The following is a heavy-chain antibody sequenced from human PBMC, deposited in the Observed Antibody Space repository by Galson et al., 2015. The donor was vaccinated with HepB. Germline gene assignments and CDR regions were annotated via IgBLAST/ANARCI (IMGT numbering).Heavy chain of an antibody. CDR1: GFTFDDYT. Sequence: SLRLSCAASGFTFDDYTMHWVRQAPGKGLEWVSLISWDGGSTYYADSVKGRFTISRDNSKNSLYLQMNSLRTEDTALYYCAKGNSGWPDYWGQGTLVTVSS. D-gene: IGHD6-19*01. J-gene: IGHJ4*02. CDR3: AKGNSGWPDY. CDR2: ISWDGGST. V-gene: IGHV3-43*01.